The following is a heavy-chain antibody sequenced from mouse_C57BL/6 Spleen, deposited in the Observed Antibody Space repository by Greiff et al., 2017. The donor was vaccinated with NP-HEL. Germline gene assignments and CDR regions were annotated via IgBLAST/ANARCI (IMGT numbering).Heavy chain of an antibody. CDR3: VAPTMVTTTGFAY. J-gene: IGHJ3*01. CDR1: GYTFTSYW. V-gene: IGHV1-64*01. Sequence: QVQLQQPGAELVKPGASVKLSCKASGYTFTSYWMHWVKQRPGQGLEWIGMIHPNSGSTNYNEKFKSKATLTVDKSSSTAYMQLSSLTSEDSAVYYCVAPTMVTTTGFAYWGQGTLVTVSA. CDR2: IHPNSGST. D-gene: IGHD2-9*01.